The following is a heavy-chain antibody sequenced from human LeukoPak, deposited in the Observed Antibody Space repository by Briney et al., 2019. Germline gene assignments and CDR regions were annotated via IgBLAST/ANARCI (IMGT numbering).Heavy chain of an antibody. CDR2: INHSGST. J-gene: IGHJ4*02. V-gene: IGHV4-34*01. CDR3: ARVRCNGGSCYSDY. D-gene: IGHD2-15*01. CDR1: GGSISSYY. Sequence: HPSETLSLTCTVSGGSISSYYRSWIRQPPGKGLEWIGEINHSGSTNYNPSLKSRVTISVDTSKNQFSLKLSSVTAADTAVYYCARVRCNGGSCYSDYWGQGTLVTVSS.